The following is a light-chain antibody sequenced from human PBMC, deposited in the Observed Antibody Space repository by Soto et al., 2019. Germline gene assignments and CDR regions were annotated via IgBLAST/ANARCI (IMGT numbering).Light chain of an antibody. CDR3: QVWDSSSDHPVV. J-gene: IGLJ2*01. CDR2: YDS. V-gene: IGLV3-21*04. CDR1: NIGIKS. Sequence: SYELTQPPSVSVAPGKTARITCGGNNIGIKSVHWFQQKPGQAPVLVIYYDSDRPSGIPERFSGSNSGTTATLTISRVEAGDEADYYCQVWDSSSDHPVVFGGGTKVTVL.